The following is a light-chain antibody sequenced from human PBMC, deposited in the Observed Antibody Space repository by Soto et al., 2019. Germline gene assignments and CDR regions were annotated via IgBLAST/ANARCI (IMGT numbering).Light chain of an antibody. V-gene: IGKV3-20*01. J-gene: IGKJ1*01. Sequence: EIVLTQSPDTLSLSPGEGATLSCRASQSISSSFLAWFQQKPGQAPRLLIYGASSRATGVPDRFSGSGSGTDFALTISRLEPEDFAVCYCHQYAQSAWTFGQGTKVEIK. CDR3: HQYAQSAWT. CDR2: GAS. CDR1: QSISSSF.